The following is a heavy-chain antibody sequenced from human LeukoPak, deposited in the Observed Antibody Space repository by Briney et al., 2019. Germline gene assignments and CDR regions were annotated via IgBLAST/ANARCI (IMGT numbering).Heavy chain of an antibody. D-gene: IGHD3-22*01. Sequence: PGGSLRLSCAASGFTFSDYYMSWIRQAPGKGLEWVSYISSSGSTIYYADSVKGRFTISRDNAKNSLYLQMNSLRAEDTAVYYCARATYYYDSSGYYPAYWGQGTLVTVSS. CDR3: ARATYYYDSSGYYPAY. CDR1: GFTFSDYY. J-gene: IGHJ4*02. V-gene: IGHV3-11*01. CDR2: ISSSGSTI.